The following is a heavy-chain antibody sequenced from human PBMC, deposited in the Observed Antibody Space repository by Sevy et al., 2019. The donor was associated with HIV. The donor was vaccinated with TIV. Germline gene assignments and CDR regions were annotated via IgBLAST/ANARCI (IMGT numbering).Heavy chain of an antibody. Sequence: GGSLRLSCAASGFTFSSYTMNWVRQAPGKGLEWVSSIISSSNSIYYADSVKGRFTISRDNAKNSLYLQMNSLRAEDTAVYYCARDKEEVVPVDYYYGMDVWGQGTTVTVSS. V-gene: IGHV3-21*01. CDR1: GFTFSSYT. J-gene: IGHJ6*02. CDR3: ARDKEEVVPVDYYYGMDV. CDR2: IISSSNSI. D-gene: IGHD2-2*01.